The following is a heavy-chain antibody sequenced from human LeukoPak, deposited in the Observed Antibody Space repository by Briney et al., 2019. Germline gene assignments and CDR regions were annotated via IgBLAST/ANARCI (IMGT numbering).Heavy chain of an antibody. Sequence: GSSVKVSCKASGGTFSSYTISWVRQAPGQGLEWMGRIIPILGIANYAQKFQGRVTITADKSTSTAYRELSSLRSEDTAVYYCARERKTYYYDSSGYPLGFDPWGQGTLVTVSS. D-gene: IGHD3-22*01. CDR2: IIPILGIA. J-gene: IGHJ5*02. CDR1: GGTFSSYT. V-gene: IGHV1-69*04. CDR3: ARERKTYYYDSSGYPLGFDP.